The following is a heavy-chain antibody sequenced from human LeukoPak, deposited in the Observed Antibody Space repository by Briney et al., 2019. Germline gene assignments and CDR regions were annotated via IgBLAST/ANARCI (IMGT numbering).Heavy chain of an antibody. Sequence: ASVKVSCKASGYTFTSYAMHWVRQAPGQRLEWMGWINAANGDTKYSQKFQGRVTITRDTSASTAHMELSSLRSEDTAVYYCVRPVDHNNYRNNWFDPWGQGTLVTVSS. CDR1: GYTFTSYA. CDR2: INAANGDT. J-gene: IGHJ5*02. CDR3: VRPVDHNNYRNNWFDP. V-gene: IGHV1-3*01. D-gene: IGHD3-16*02.